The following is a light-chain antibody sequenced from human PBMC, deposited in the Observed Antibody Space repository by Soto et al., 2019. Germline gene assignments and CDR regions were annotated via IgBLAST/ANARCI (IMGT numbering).Light chain of an antibody. J-gene: IGKJ1*01. V-gene: IGKV1-39*01. CDR1: QSISSY. CDR3: QQSYSTPRT. CDR2: AAS. Sequence: DIQMTQSPSSLSASVGDRVTITCRASQSISSYLNWYQQKPGKAPKLLIYAASSLQSGVPSRFSGSGSGTDFTLTSSSLQPEVFSTYYCQQSYSTPRTFGQGTKVEIK.